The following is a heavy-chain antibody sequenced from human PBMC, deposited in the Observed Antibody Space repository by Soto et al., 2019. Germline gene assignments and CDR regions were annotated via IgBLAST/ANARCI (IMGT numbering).Heavy chain of an antibody. D-gene: IGHD1-26*01. Sequence: GGSLRLSCAASGFTFNSYAMSWVRQAPGKGLEWVSTIGSSGNVYYADSVKGRFTISRDNSKNTLYLQMNSLRADDTAEYYCAKRGVSRTYYYFDNWGQGTLVTVSS. V-gene: IGHV3-23*01. J-gene: IGHJ4*02. CDR2: IGSSGNV. CDR3: AKRGVSRTYYYFDN. CDR1: GFTFNSYA.